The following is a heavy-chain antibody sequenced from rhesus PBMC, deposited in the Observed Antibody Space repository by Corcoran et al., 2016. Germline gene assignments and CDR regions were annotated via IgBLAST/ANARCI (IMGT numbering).Heavy chain of an antibody. CDR1: GYTFTSFF. CDR3: TREQLSVYFDF. Sequence: QVQLVQSGAEVKKPGASVKLSCKASGYTFTSFFINWLSQAPGQVLEWMGWINPRNGNTGYAQKVQGRVTMTRDTSTSTAYMELSSLRSEDTAVYYCTREQLSVYFDFWGQGALVTVSS. CDR2: INPRNGNT. D-gene: IGHD4-29*01. V-gene: IGHV1S9*01. J-gene: IGHJ1*01.